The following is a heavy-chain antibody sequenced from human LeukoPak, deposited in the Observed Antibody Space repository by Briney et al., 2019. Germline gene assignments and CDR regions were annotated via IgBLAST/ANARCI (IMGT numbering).Heavy chain of an antibody. V-gene: IGHV4-4*07. Sequence: PSETLSLTCTISGGSISTYYWSWIRQPAGKGLEWIGRIYISGNTNYNPSLKSRVTMSVDTSKNQLSLKLKSVTAADTAVYYCARNGYFDYWGQGTLVTVSS. J-gene: IGHJ4*02. CDR2: IYISGNT. CDR3: ARNGYFDY. CDR1: GGSISTYY. D-gene: IGHD2-8*01.